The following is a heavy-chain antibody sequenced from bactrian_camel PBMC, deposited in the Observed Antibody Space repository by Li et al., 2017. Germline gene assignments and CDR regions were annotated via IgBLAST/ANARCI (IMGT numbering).Heavy chain of an antibody. J-gene: IGHJ4*01. CDR2: IINSDGRT. D-gene: IGHD3*01. CDR1: GAISSLYC. CDR3: AAAKGLPDLLRGGYLSARSYNC. Sequence: HVQLVESGGGSVQAGGSLRLSCVASGAISSLYCMGWFRQAPGKGREGVASIINSDGRTNYADSVMGRFTISKDNAKNTLYLQMNSLKPEDTAIYYCAAAKGLPDLLRGGYLSARSYNCWGRGTQVTVS. V-gene: IGHV3S63*01.